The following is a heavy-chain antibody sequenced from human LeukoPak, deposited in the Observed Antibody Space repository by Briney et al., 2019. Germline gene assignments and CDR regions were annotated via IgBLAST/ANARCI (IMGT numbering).Heavy chain of an antibody. D-gene: IGHD6-13*01. CDR2: IYPGDSDT. CDR1: GYSFTNYW. Sequence: GESLKISCKGSGYSFTNYWIAWVRQMPGKGLEWMGIIYPGDSDTRYSPSFQGQVTISADKSISTAYLQWSSLEASDTAIYYCARRGYSSSWYSDYWGQGTLVTVSS. J-gene: IGHJ4*02. V-gene: IGHV5-51*01. CDR3: ARRGYSSSWYSDY.